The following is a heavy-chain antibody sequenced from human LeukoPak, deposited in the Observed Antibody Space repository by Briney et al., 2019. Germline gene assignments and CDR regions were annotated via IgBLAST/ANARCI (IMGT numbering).Heavy chain of an antibody. V-gene: IGHV3-7*01. Sequence: GRSLRLSCAASGFTLSSTWMSWVRQAPGKGLEWVANIKQDGSDEYYLDSVKGRFIISRDNGQNSLYLQMSSLRTEDTAVYYCARQPVGFWSGYYQYYFDHWGQGALVTVSS. CDR2: IKQDGSDE. CDR1: GFTLSSTW. J-gene: IGHJ4*02. CDR3: ARQPVGFWSGYYQYYFDH. D-gene: IGHD3-3*01.